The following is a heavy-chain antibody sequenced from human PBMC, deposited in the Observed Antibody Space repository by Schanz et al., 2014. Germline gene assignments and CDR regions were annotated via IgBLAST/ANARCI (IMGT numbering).Heavy chain of an antibody. J-gene: IGHJ1*01. V-gene: IGHV3-30*09. Sequence: QVQLVESGGCVVQPGRSLRLSCAASRFTFSRYTMHWVRQAPGKGLEWVALISYDGSNKYYADSVKGRFAISRENSKNTMFLQMSSLRPEDTAVYYCATGRAASNFGSEYFLYWGQGTLVTVSS. CDR1: RFTFSRYT. CDR3: ATGRAASNFGSEYFLY. D-gene: IGHD6-13*01. CDR2: ISYDGSNK.